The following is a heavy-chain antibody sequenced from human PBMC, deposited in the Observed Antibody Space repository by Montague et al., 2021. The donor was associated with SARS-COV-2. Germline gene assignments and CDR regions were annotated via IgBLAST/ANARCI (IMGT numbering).Heavy chain of an antibody. CDR2: IKQDGSEK. D-gene: IGHD3-22*01. CDR3: ARVRVTMIVVARGVFDI. Sequence: SLRFSCDASGFTFSSYWMSWVRQAPGKGLEWVANIKQDGSEKYYVDSVKGRFTISRDNAKNSLYLQMNSLRAEDTAVYYCARVRVTMIVVARGVFDIWGQGTMVTVSS. J-gene: IGHJ3*02. CDR1: GFTFSSYW. V-gene: IGHV3-7*01.